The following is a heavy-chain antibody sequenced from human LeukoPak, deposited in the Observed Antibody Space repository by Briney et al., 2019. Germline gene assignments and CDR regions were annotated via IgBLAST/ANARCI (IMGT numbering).Heavy chain of an antibody. CDR2: ISWNSGSI. D-gene: IGHD2-2*01. CDR1: GFTFDDYA. V-gene: IGHV3-9*01. Sequence: GGSLRLSCAASGFTFDDYAMHWVRQAPGKGLEWVSGISWNSGSIGYADSVKGRFTISRDNAKNSLYLQMNSLRAEDTALYHCARDPGYCSSTSCSIVWGQGTTVTVSS. CDR3: ARDPGYCSSTSCSIV. J-gene: IGHJ6*02.